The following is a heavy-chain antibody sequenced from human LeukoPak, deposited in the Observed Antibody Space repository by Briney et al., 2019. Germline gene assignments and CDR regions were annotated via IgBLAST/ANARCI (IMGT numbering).Heavy chain of an antibody. CDR1: GGSFSGYY. Sequence: SETLSLTCAVYGGSFSGYYWSWIRQPPGKGLEWIGEINHGGSTNYNPSLKSRVTISVDTSKNQFSLKLSSVTAADTAVYYCARVFLERLRYFDWLSGALDYWGQGTLVTVSS. CDR2: INHGGST. CDR3: ARVFLERLRYFDWLSGALDY. V-gene: IGHV4-34*01. J-gene: IGHJ4*02. D-gene: IGHD3-9*01.